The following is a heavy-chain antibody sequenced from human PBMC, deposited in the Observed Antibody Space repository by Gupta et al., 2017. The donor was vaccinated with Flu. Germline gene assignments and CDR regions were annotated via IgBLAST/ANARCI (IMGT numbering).Heavy chain of an antibody. Sequence: QVHLVQSGAEVRKPGASVKLSCEASGYTFTRYRIHWVRQAPGQRLEWIGWINAGNGYKKYSQSFQGRVTVTSDTSATKAYMELRSLRSEDTAGYYCAREGQEGWLQLPAWYFDLWGRGTLVTVSS. CDR2: INAGNGYK. J-gene: IGHJ2*01. V-gene: IGHV1-3*01. CDR1: GYTFTRYR. CDR3: AREGQEGWLQLPAWYFDL. D-gene: IGHD5-24*01.